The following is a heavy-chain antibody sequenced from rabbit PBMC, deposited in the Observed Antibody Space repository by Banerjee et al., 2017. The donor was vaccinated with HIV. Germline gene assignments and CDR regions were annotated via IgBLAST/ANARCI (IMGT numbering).Heavy chain of an antibody. J-gene: IGHJ4*01. CDR3: ARDLAGAIGWNFGW. Sequence: QEELEESGGGLVKPEGSLTLTCTASGFSFSDRDVMCWVRQAPGKGLEWIACINTATGKPVYATWAKGRFTISTTSSTTVTLQMTSLTAADTATYFCARDLAGAIGWNFGWWGPGTLVTVS. V-gene: IGHV1S45*01. CDR2: INTATGKP. D-gene: IGHD4-1*01. CDR1: GFSFSDRDV.